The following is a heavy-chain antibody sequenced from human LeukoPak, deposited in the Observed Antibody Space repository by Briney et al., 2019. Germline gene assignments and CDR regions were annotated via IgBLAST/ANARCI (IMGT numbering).Heavy chain of an antibody. D-gene: IGHD6-19*01. CDR2: ISSSSSYI. CDR1: GFTLSSYS. V-gene: IGHV3-21*01. J-gene: IGHJ3*02. CDR3: ARDKLYSSGWPDAFDI. Sequence: GGSLRLSCAASGFTLSSYSMNWVRQAPGKGLEWVSSISSSSSYIYYADSVKGRFTISRDNAKNSLYLQMNSLRAEDTAVYYCARDKLYSSGWPDAFDIWGQGTMVTVSS.